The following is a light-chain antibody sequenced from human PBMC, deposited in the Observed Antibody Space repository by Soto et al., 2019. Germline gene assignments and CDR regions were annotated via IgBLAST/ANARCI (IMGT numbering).Light chain of an antibody. Sequence: DIQMTQSPSSLSASVGDRVTITCRASQSISSYLNWYQQKPGKAPKLLIYAASSLQSGVPSRFSGSGSGTDFTLTIISLQPEDFATYYCQQSYSTLTFGGGTKVDIK. CDR3: QQSYSTLT. CDR1: QSISSY. V-gene: IGKV1-39*01. CDR2: AAS. J-gene: IGKJ4*01.